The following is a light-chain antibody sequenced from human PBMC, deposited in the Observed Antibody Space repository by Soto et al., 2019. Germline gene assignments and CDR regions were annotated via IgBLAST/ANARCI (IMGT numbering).Light chain of an antibody. CDR2: EVV. CDR1: SSDIGGYNY. J-gene: IGLJ2*01. V-gene: IGLV2-14*01. CDR3: SSYTSGSTVV. Sequence: QSALTQPASVSGSPGQSITISCTGTSSDIGGYNYVSWYQQHPGKAPKLMIYEVVNRPSGLSYRFSGSKSGNTASLTISGLQAEDEADYYCSSYTSGSTVVFGGGTKVTVL.